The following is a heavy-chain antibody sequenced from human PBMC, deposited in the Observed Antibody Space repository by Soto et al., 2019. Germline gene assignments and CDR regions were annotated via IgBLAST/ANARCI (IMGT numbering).Heavy chain of an antibody. D-gene: IGHD3-3*01. Sequence: TLSLTCTVSGGSINNAGYYWTWIRQHPRKGLEWIGYIYYSGNTFYNPSLKSRVSISVDTSKNQFSLNLTSVTAADTAVFYCARADWSGWIDYWGHGTLVTVSS. CDR1: GGSINNAGYY. V-gene: IGHV4-31*03. CDR3: ARADWSGWIDY. J-gene: IGHJ4*01. CDR2: IYYSGNT.